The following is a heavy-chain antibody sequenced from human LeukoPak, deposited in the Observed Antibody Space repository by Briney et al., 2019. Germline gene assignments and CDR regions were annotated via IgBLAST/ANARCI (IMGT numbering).Heavy chain of an antibody. CDR1: GYTFSSYG. V-gene: IGHV1-18*01. D-gene: IGHD1-26*01. Sequence: ASVKVSCKASGYTFSSYGFSWVRQAPGQGLEWMGWVSGDNGKTSYAQNFQGRLTMTTDTSTSTVYMELRSLRSDDTAVYYCARDPSGGTTTFDYWGQGTLVTVSS. CDR2: VSGDNGKT. J-gene: IGHJ4*02. CDR3: ARDPSGGTTTFDY.